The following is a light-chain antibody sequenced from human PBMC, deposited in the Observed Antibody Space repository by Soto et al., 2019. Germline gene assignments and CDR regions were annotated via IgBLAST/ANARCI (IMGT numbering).Light chain of an antibody. Sequence: QSVLTQPPSVSAAPGQKVTISCSGNGSNVGDNYVSWYQQLPGTAPNLLIYDNIKRPSGIPDRFSGSKSGTSATLDITGVQTGDEADYYCGTWDNSKTVIFGGGTKVTVL. J-gene: IGLJ2*01. CDR3: GTWDNSKTVI. CDR1: GSNVGDNY. CDR2: DNI. V-gene: IGLV1-51*01.